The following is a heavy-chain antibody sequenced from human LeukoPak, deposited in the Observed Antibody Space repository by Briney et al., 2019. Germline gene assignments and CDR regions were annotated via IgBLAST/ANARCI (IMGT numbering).Heavy chain of an antibody. J-gene: IGHJ4*02. V-gene: IGHV4-34*01. D-gene: IGHD6-19*01. CDR1: GGSFSGYY. Sequence: SETLSLTCAVYGGSFSGYYWSLIRRPPGKGLEWIGEINHSGSTNYNPSLKSRVTISVDTSKNQFSLKLSSVTAADTAVYYCARGRGQWLESGPDYWGQGTLVTVSS. CDR3: ARGRGQWLESGPDY. CDR2: INHSGST.